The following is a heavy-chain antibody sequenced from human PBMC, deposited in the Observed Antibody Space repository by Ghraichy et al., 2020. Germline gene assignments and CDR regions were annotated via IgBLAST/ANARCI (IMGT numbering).Heavy chain of an antibody. J-gene: IGHJ4*02. CDR1: GFTFSSYA. CDR2: ISYDGSNK. CDR3: ARGMGIVVVPAAPSFDY. D-gene: IGHD2-2*01. Sequence: LSLTCAASGFTFSSYAMHWVRQAPGKGLEWVAVISYDGSNKYYADSVKGRFTISRDNSKNTLYLQMNSLRAEDTAVYYCARGMGIVVVPAAPSFDYWGQGTLVTVSS. V-gene: IGHV3-30-3*01.